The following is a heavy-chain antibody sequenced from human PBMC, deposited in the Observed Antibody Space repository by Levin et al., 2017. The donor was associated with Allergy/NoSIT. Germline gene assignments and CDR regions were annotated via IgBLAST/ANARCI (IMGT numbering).Heavy chain of an antibody. CDR1: GFTFDDYA. D-gene: IGHD3-22*01. CDR3: ARHRDSSNYYPIFDY. CDR2: INWNGGST. J-gene: IGHJ4*02. V-gene: IGHV3-20*04. Sequence: RAGGSLRLSCAASGFTFDDYAMSWVRQPPGKGLEWVSGINWNGGSTGYADSVKGRFTISRDNAKKSLYVQMNSLRAEDTALYYCARHRDSSNYYPIFDYWGQGALVTVSS.